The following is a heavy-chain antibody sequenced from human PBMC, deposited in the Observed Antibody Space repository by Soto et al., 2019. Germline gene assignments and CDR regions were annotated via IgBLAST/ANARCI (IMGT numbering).Heavy chain of an antibody. V-gene: IGHV4-59*01. CDR2: IYYSGST. J-gene: IGHJ5*02. CDR1: GGSISSYY. CDR3: ARAVGSSWARYSWFDP. D-gene: IGHD6-13*01. Sequence: SETLSLTCTVSGGSISSYYWSWIRQPPGKGLEWIGYIYYSGSTNYNPSLKSRVTISVDTSKNQFSLKLSSVTAADTAVYYCARAVGSSWARYSWFDPCCQGTLVTVS.